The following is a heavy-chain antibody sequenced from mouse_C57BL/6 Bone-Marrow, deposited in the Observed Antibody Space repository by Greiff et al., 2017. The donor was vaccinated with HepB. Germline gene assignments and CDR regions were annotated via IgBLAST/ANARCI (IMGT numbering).Heavy chain of an antibody. J-gene: IGHJ2*01. D-gene: IGHD2-4*01. V-gene: IGHV1-50*01. CDR1: GYTFTSYW. CDR3: ARGDYDPFDY. Sequence: QVQLQQPGAELVKPGASVKLSCKASGYTFTSYWMQWVKQRPGKGLEWIGEIDPSDSYTNYNQKFKGKATLTVDTSSSTAYMQLSSLTSEDSAVYYCARGDYDPFDYWGQGTTLTGSS. CDR2: IDPSDSYT.